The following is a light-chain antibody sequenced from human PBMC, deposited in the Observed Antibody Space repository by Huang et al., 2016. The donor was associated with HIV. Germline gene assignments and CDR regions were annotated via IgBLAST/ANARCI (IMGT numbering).Light chain of an antibody. Sequence: EIVLTQSPATLSFFPGQRVSLSCRASQNINTHSAWYQQRPGQPPRLLIYDASSRVPGVAARFSGSGSGTDVTLTISSLESEDFATYYCQQRVNGLTFGGGTKV. CDR1: QNINTH. CDR2: DAS. V-gene: IGKV3-11*01. CDR3: QQRVNGLT. J-gene: IGKJ4*01.